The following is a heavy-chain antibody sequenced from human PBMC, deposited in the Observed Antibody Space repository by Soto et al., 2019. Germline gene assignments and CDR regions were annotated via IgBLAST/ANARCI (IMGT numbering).Heavy chain of an antibody. Sequence: SETLSLTCTVSGDSISSSFSYWAWIRQPPGKGLEWIGTIYYSGSTYYNNPSLKSRVTISVDTSRNQFSLKLTSVTAADTAIYYCARHGGTLTGSPIDYWGQGTLVTVSS. V-gene: IGHV4-39*01. CDR3: ARHGGTLTGSPIDY. D-gene: IGHD3-9*01. CDR2: IYYSGST. J-gene: IGHJ4*02. CDR1: GDSISSSFSY.